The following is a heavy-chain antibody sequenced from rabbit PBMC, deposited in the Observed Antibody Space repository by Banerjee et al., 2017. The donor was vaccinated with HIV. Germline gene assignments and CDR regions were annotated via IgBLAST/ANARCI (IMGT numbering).Heavy chain of an antibody. CDR3: ARDNYLWSSGDDLTRLDL. D-gene: IGHD2-1*01. CDR1: GFDFNSKYD. CDR2: IYTGSGST. V-gene: IGHV1S45*01. Sequence: QQQLVESGGGLVQPEGSLTLTCKASGFDFNSKYDMCWVRQAPGKGLEWIGCIYTGSGSTYYASWAKGRFTVSKTSSTTVTLQMTSLTAADTATYFCARDNYLWSSGDDLTRLDLWGQGTLVTVS. J-gene: IGHJ3*01.